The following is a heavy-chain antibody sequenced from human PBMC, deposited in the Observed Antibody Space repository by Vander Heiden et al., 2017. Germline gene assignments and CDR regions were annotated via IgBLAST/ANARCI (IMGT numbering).Heavy chain of an antibody. CDR1: GFTFSSYA. D-gene: IGHD3-16*01. J-gene: IGHJ6*02. CDR3: AKDRRADPTSYYYGMDV. V-gene: IGHV3-23*01. CDR2: ISARGGSI. Sequence: EVQLLESGGGLVQPGGSQRLSCAASGFTFSSYALTWVRHTPGKGLEWVSGISARGGSIYYAESVRGRFTISRDNSKNTVYLQMNSLRAEDTARYYCAKDRRADPTSYYYGMDVWGQGTPVTVSS.